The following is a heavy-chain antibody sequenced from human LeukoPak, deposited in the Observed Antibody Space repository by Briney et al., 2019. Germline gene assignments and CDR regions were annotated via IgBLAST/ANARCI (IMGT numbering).Heavy chain of an antibody. Sequence: PSETLSLTCTVSGGSISGYYWSWIRQPPGKGLEWVGYIYYSGSTNYNPSLKSRGTISVDTSKNQFSLKLSSVTAADTAVYYCARDRGGQLGYNWFDPWGQGTLVTVSS. J-gene: IGHJ5*02. CDR3: ARDRGGQLGYNWFDP. CDR2: IYYSGST. CDR1: GGSISGYY. V-gene: IGHV4-59*01. D-gene: IGHD6-6*01.